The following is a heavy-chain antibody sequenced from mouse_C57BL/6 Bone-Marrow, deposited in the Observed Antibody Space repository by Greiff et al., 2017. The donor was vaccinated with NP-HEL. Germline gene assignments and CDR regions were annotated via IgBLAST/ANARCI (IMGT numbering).Heavy chain of an antibody. D-gene: IGHD2-3*01. J-gene: IGHJ3*01. CDR2: ISGGGGNT. Sequence: EVKLVESGGGLVKPGGSLKLSCAASGFTFSSYTMSWVRQTPEKRLEWVATISGGGGNTYYTASVKGRFTISRDNAKSTLYLQMSSLRSEDTALYYCARHFFDGLLAYWGQGTLVTVSA. V-gene: IGHV5-9*01. CDR3: ARHFFDGLLAY. CDR1: GFTFSSYT.